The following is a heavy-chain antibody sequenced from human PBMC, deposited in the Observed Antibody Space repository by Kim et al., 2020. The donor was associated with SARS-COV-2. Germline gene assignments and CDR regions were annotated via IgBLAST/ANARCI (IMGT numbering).Heavy chain of an antibody. CDR3: ARVPYDYFWGSYRFVFDN. Sequence: GGSLRLSCVGSGFTFSSHEMNWVRQAPGKGLEWISYISSSGNTIYYAESVKGRFTISRDNAKNSLYLQMDSLRAEDTAVYYCARVPYDYFWGSYRFVFDNWGQGTLVNVSS. CDR1: GFTFSSHE. CDR2: ISSSGNTI. J-gene: IGHJ4*02. D-gene: IGHD3-16*02. V-gene: IGHV3-48*03.